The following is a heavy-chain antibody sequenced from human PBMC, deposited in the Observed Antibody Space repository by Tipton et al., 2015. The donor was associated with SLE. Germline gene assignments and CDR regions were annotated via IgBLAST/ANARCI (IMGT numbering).Heavy chain of an antibody. J-gene: IGHJ4*02. V-gene: IGHV4-38-2*02. CDR3: ASQGIVASEGADY. D-gene: IGHD5-12*01. CDR1: GYSISSGYY. CDR2: IYHSGST. Sequence: TLSLTCTVSGYSISSGYYWGWIRQPPGKGLEWIGSIYHSGSTYYNPSLKSRVTISVDTSKNQFSLKLSSVTAADTAVYYCASQGIVASEGADYWGQGTLVTVSS.